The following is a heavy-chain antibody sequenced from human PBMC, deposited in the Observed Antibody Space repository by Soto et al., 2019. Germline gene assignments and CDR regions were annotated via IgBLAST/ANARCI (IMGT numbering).Heavy chain of an antibody. Sequence: GESLKISCKGSGYSFTSYWIGWVRQMPGKGLEWMGIIYPGDSDTRYSPSFQGQVTISADKSISTAYLQWSSLKASDTAMYYCARSNSGWSYYYYYGMDVWGQGTTVTAP. CDR1: GYSFTSYW. CDR2: IYPGDSDT. D-gene: IGHD6-19*01. V-gene: IGHV5-51*01. J-gene: IGHJ6*02. CDR3: ARSNSGWSYYYYYGMDV.